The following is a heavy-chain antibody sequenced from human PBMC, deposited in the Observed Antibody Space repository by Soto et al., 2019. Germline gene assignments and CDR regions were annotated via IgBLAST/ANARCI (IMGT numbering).Heavy chain of an antibody. CDR1: GGSISSGGYS. Sequence: SETLSLTCAVSGGSISSGGYSWSWIRQPPGKGLEWIGYIYHSGSTYYNPSLKSRVTISVDRSENQFSLKLSSVTAADTAVYYCARAVGYLYYYDYWGQGTLVTVSS. CDR3: ARAVGYLYYYDY. J-gene: IGHJ4*02. CDR2: IYHSGST. D-gene: IGHD3-22*01. V-gene: IGHV4-30-2*01.